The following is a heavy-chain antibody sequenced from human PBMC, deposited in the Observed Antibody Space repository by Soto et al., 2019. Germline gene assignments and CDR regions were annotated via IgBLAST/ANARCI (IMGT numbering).Heavy chain of an antibody. D-gene: IGHD6-19*01. CDR1: GFTFTSSA. Sequence: PGPSVKVSCKASGFTFTSSAVQWVRQARGQRLERIGWIVVGSGNTNYAQKIQEKVTITRDMYTSTAYMELSSLRSEDTDVYYCAADHGIAVAGDAFDIWCQGTMVT. CDR2: IVVGSGNT. CDR3: AADHGIAVAGDAFDI. V-gene: IGHV1-58*01. J-gene: IGHJ3*02.